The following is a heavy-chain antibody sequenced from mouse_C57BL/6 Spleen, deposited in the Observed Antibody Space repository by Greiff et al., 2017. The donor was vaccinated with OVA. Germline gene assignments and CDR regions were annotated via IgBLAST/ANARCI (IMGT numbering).Heavy chain of an antibody. CDR1: GYSITSGYY. D-gene: IGHD4-1*01. CDR3: ARNPNWDWFAY. J-gene: IGHJ3*01. CDR2: ISYDGSN. V-gene: IGHV3-6*01. Sequence: ESGPGLVKPSQSLSLTCSVTGYSITSGYYWNWIRQFPGNKLEWMGYISYDGSNNYNPSLKNRISITRDTSKNQFFLKLNSVTTEDTATYYCARNPNWDWFAYWGQGTLVTVSA.